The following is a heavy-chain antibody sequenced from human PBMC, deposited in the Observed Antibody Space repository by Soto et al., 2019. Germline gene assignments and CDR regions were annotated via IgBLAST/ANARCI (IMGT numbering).Heavy chain of an antibody. J-gene: IGHJ4*02. CDR1: GFTFSSYW. Sequence: EVQLVESGGGLVQPGGSLRLSCAASGFTFSSYWVNWVRQAPGKGLEWVANINEDGSGKYYVDSVKGRFTISRDNAKNSVYLQMNSLRAEDTAVYYCAKGGSIFWGQGTLVTVSS. V-gene: IGHV3-7*01. CDR2: INEDGSGK. D-gene: IGHD3-9*01. CDR3: AKGGSIF.